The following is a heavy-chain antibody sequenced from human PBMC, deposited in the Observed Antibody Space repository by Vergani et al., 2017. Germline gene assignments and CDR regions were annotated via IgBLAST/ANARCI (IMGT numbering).Heavy chain of an antibody. CDR3: ATKSCGTPGCQIGYFRE. CDR2: ISYDGTQK. CDR1: GFTSSYYG. D-gene: IGHD1-1*01. V-gene: IGHV3-30*03. J-gene: IGHJ1*01. Sequence: QVHLVESGGGVVQPGRSLSLSCVVSGFTSSYYGMHWVRQAPGKGLEWVAVISYDGTQKYYADSVKGRFTISRDNSKSTLHLQMNSLRTEDTAVYYCATKSCGTPGCQIGYFREWGQGTLVTVSS.